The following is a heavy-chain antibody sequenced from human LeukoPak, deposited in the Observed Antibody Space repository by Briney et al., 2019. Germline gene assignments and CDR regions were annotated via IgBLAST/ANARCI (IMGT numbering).Heavy chain of an antibody. D-gene: IGHD4-11*01. CDR1: GGSISSYY. CDR2: ISYSGST. J-gene: IGHJ4*02. Sequence: SETLSLTCTVSGGSISSYYWSWIRQPPGKELEWIGYISYSGSTNYNPSLKSRVTISVDTSKSQFSLKLSSVTAADTAVYYCARGTYNFEYWGQGTLVTVSS. V-gene: IGHV4-59*01. CDR3: ARGTYNFEY.